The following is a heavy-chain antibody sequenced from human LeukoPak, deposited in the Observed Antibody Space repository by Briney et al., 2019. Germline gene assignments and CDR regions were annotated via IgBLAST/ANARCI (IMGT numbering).Heavy chain of an antibody. CDR2: IYSGGST. D-gene: IGHD6-19*01. CDR1: GFTVSTNY. CDR3: AKRSLGAALSSGYDY. V-gene: IGHV3-53*01. J-gene: IGHJ4*02. Sequence: PGGSLRLSCAASGFTVSTNYMSWVRQAPGKGLEWVSVIYSGGSTYYADSVKGRFTISRDNSKNTLYLQMNSLRAEDTAVYYCAKRSLGAALSSGYDYWGQGTLVTVSS.